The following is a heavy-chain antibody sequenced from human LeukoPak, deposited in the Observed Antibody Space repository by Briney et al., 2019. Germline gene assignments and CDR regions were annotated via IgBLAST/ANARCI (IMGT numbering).Heavy chain of an antibody. Sequence: GGSLRLSCAASGFTFSSYTMSWVRQAPGKGLEWVSTITTSDGNTYYADSVKGRFTVSRDNSKSTLFLQMNSLRAEDTAVYYCAKDGGLWVSAHWGDSWGRGTLVTVSS. D-gene: IGHD7-27*01. CDR2: ITTSDGNT. CDR3: AKDGGLWVSAHWGDS. J-gene: IGHJ4*02. V-gene: IGHV3-23*01. CDR1: GFTFSSYT.